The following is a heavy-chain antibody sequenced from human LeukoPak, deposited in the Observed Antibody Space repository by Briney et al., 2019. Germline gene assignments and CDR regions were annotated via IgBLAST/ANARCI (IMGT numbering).Heavy chain of an antibody. D-gene: IGHD3-9*01. J-gene: IGHJ4*02. CDR2: ILGSGGST. Sequence: PGASLRPSCAASGFTFSNYAMSWVRQAPGEGLEWVSAILGSGGSTYYADSVKGRFTVSRDNSKSTLYLQMNSLRAEDTALYYCAKWGDYDVLTGYYVPDYWGQGTLVTVSS. CDR1: GFTFSNYA. V-gene: IGHV3-23*01. CDR3: AKWGDYDVLTGYYVPDY.